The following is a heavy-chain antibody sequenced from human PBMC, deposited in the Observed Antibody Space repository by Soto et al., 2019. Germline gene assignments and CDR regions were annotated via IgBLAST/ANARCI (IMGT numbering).Heavy chain of an antibody. CDR3: ARDSQPVLYYYYGMDV. J-gene: IGHJ6*02. V-gene: IGHV3-30-3*01. CDR2: ISYDGSNK. CDR1: VFTFSSYA. D-gene: IGHD6-6*01. Sequence: GSLRLSGAASVFTFSSYAMHWVRQAPGKGLEWVAVISYDGSNKYYAGSVKGRFTISRDNSKNTLYLQMNSLRAEDTAVYYCARDSQPVLYYYYGMDVWGQGTTVTVSS.